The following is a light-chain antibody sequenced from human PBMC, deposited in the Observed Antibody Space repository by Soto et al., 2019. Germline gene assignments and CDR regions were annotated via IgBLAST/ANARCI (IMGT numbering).Light chain of an antibody. V-gene: IGKV1-33*01. Sequence: DIQMTQSPSSLSASVGDRVTITCQASQDITNYLNWYQQKPGRAPRLLIYDASNLETGVPSRFNGSGSGTEFTFTITSLQPGDIAAYYCQHYQTLPLTFGARTKVDIK. J-gene: IGKJ4*01. CDR2: DAS. CDR3: QHYQTLPLT. CDR1: QDITNY.